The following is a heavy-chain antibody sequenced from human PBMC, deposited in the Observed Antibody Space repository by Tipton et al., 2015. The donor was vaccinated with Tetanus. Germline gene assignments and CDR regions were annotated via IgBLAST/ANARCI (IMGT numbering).Heavy chain of an antibody. J-gene: IGHJ4*02. D-gene: IGHD3-10*01. CDR2: IFYGGTT. CDR1: GDSITSFY. V-gene: IGHV4-59*01. Sequence: LRLSCTVSGDSITSFYWSWIRQPPGKGLEWIGYIFYGGTTNYNPSLKSRVTISLDTSKNQFSLRLTSVTAADTAVYYCARSKLLWFGESLSGFDSWGQGTLVTVSA. CDR3: ARSKLLWFGESLSGFDS.